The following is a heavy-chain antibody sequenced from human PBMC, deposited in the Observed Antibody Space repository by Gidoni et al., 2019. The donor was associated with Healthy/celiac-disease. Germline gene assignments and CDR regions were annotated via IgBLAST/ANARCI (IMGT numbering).Heavy chain of an antibody. Sequence: EVQLLESGGGLVPPGGSLRLSCAASGFHLSSYAMSWVRQAPGKGLEWVSAISGSGGSTYYADSVKGRFTISRDNSKNTLYLQMNSLRAEDTAVYYCAKEYLMTTVALFDYWGQGTLVTVSS. CDR3: AKEYLMTTVALFDY. CDR1: GFHLSSYA. CDR2: ISGSGGST. V-gene: IGHV3-23*01. J-gene: IGHJ4*02. D-gene: IGHD4-17*01.